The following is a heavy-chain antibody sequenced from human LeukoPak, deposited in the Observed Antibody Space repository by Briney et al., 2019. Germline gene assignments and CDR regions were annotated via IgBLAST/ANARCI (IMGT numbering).Heavy chain of an antibody. V-gene: IGHV3-23*01. Sequence: PGGSLRLSCAASGFTFSSYAVSWVRQAPGKGLEWVSAISGSGGSTYYADSVKGRFTISRDNSKNTLYLQMNSLRAEDTAVYYCAKDIYSSNWFRFDYWGQGTLVTVSS. D-gene: IGHD6-13*01. CDR3: AKDIYSSNWFRFDY. CDR2: ISGSGGST. CDR1: GFTFSSYA. J-gene: IGHJ4*02.